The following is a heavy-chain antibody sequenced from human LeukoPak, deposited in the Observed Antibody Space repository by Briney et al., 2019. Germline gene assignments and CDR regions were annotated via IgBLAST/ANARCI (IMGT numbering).Heavy chain of an antibody. D-gene: IGHD3-22*01. Sequence: GGSLRLSCAASGFTFNSYSMNWVRQAPGKGLVWVSRINSDGSSTSYADSVKGRFTISRDNAKNTLYLQMNSLRAEDTAVYYCARGGLSAFDIWGQGTMVTVSS. J-gene: IGHJ3*02. CDR1: GFTFNSYS. CDR2: INSDGSST. CDR3: ARGGLSAFDI. V-gene: IGHV3-74*01.